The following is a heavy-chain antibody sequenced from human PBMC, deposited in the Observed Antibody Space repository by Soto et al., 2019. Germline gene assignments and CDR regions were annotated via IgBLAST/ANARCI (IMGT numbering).Heavy chain of an antibody. CDR3: ARDREGVGAGLF. CDR2: ISSSSSYI. V-gene: IGHV3-21*01. D-gene: IGHD1-26*01. Sequence: EVQLVESGGGLVKPGGSLRLSCAASGFTFSSYSLNWVRQAPGKGLEWVSSISSSSSYIFYADSVKGRLTISRDNAKNSLYLQMNSLRAEDTAVYYCARDREGVGAGLFWGQGTMVTVSS. CDR1: GFTFSSYS. J-gene: IGHJ3*01.